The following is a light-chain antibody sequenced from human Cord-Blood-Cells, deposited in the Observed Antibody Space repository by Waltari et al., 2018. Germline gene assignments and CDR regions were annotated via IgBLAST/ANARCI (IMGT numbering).Light chain of an antibody. CDR3: NSRDSSGNHVV. J-gene: IGLJ2*01. V-gene: IGLV3-19*01. CDR2: GQN. Sequence: SSELTQDPAVSVALGQTVGITCQGDSLRSYYSSWYQQKPGQAPVLVIYGQNNRPSGIPDRFSGSSSGNTASLTITGAQAEDEADYYCNSRDSSGNHVVFGGGTKLTVL. CDR1: SLRSYY.